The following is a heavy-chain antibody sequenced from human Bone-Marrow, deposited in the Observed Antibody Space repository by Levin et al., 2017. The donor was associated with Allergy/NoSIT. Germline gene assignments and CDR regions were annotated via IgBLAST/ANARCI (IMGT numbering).Heavy chain of an antibody. J-gene: IGHJ4*02. CDR1: GFTFSSYT. V-gene: IGHV3-23*01. Sequence: SGGSLRLSCAASGFTFSSYTMSWVRQAPGSGLEWVSGITGSGSSTFSADSVKGRFTISRDNSKSTLYLQMNSLRAEDTAVYYCAKDHIDGDSSDYWGQGTLVTVSS. D-gene: IGHD4-17*01. CDR3: AKDHIDGDSSDY. CDR2: ITGSGSST.